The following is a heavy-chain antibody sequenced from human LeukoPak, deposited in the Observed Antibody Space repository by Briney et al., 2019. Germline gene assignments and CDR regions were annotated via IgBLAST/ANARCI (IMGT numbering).Heavy chain of an antibody. D-gene: IGHD3/OR15-3a*01. CDR3: VKDWTGTKPFDL. CDR1: GFTFSRYS. Sequence: GGSLRLSCAASGFTFSRYSMNWVRQAPGKGLEWVSSISISSNYIYYTDSVKGRCTISRDNGKNSLYLQMNSLRAEDTAVYYCVKDWTGTKPFDLWGRGTLVTVSS. CDR2: ISISSNYI. J-gene: IGHJ2*01. V-gene: IGHV3-21*04.